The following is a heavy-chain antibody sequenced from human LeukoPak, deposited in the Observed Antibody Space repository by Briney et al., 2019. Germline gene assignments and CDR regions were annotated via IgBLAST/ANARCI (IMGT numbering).Heavy chain of an antibody. CDR3: ARDSRVAVAGTSWFDP. J-gene: IGHJ5*02. D-gene: IGHD6-19*01. CDR1: GFTFSSYA. CDR2: ISYDGSNK. Sequence: GGSLRLSCAASGFTFSSYAMHWVRQAPGKGLEWVAVISYDGSNKYYADSVKGRFTISRDNSKNTLHLQMNSLRAEDTAVYYCARDSRVAVAGTSWFDPWGQGTLVTVSS. V-gene: IGHV3-30*04.